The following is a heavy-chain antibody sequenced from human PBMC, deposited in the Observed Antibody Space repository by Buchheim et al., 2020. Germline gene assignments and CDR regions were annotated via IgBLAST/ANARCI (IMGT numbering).Heavy chain of an antibody. CDR1: GYTFTGYY. J-gene: IGHJ6*02. CDR2: INPNSGAT. Sequence: QVQLVQSGAEVKKPGASVKVSCKASGYTFTGYYMHWVRQAPGQGLEWMGWINPNSGATNYAQKFQGRVTMTRDTFISTAYMELSRLRSDDTAVYYCARYSSRHRLGMDVWGQGTT. V-gene: IGHV1-2*02. D-gene: IGHD6-13*01. CDR3: ARYSSRHRLGMDV.